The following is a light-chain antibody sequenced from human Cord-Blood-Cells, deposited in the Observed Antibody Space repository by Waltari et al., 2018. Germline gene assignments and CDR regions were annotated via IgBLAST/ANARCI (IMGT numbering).Light chain of an antibody. V-gene: IGKV1-33*01. CDR1: QDIRNY. Sequence: IQMTQSPSSLSASVGDRVTIPCQASQDIRNYLNWYQPKPGKAPKLLIYDASNLETGVPSRFSGSGSGTDFTCTISSLQPEDIATYYCQQYDNLPLTVGGGTKVEIK. CDR3: QQYDNLPLT. CDR2: DAS. J-gene: IGKJ4*01.